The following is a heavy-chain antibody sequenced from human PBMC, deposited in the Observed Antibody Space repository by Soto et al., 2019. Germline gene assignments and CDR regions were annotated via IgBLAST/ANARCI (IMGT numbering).Heavy chain of an antibody. CDR3: ARSIVVVTALDY. CDR1: GYTFTSYA. Sequence: QVQLVQSGAEEKKPGASVKVSCKASGYTFTSYAMHWVRQAPGQRLEWMRWINAGNGNTKYSPKFQGRVTITRDTSASTAYMELSSLRSEDTAVYYCARSIVVVTALDYWGQGTLVTVSS. D-gene: IGHD2-21*02. CDR2: INAGNGNT. J-gene: IGHJ4*02. V-gene: IGHV1-3*05.